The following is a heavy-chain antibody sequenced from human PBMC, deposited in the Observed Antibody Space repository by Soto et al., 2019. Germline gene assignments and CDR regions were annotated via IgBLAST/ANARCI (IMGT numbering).Heavy chain of an antibody. J-gene: IGHJ4*02. Sequence: ASVKVSCKGSGYTFTTFGVSWVRQAPGQGLEWMGWIDPKNGNTKDAQKFQGRVTMTTDTSTSTAYMELRSLRSDDTAVYFCAKEYCDTSRCFLPDYWGQGALVTVSS. D-gene: IGHD2-2*01. CDR3: AKEYCDTSRCFLPDY. CDR1: GYTFTTFG. V-gene: IGHV1-18*01. CDR2: IDPKNGNT.